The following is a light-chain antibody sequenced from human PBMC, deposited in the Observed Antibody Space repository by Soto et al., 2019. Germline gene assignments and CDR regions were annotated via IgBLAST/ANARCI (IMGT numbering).Light chain of an antibody. CDR3: QQTYSSWT. V-gene: IGKV1-39*01. CDR1: QSISDY. Sequence: DIQMTQSPSSLSASVGDRVTITCRASQSISDYLHWYQQRPGKAPQLLIYGASSLQSGVPSRFSGSGSGTDFTLTISSLQHEDFATYICQQTYSSWTFGLGTRVEIK. CDR2: GAS. J-gene: IGKJ1*01.